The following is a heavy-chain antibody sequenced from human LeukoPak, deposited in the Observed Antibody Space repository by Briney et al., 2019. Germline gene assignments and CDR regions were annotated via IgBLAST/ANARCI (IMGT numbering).Heavy chain of an antibody. J-gene: IGHJ4*02. CDR1: GGSISSGGYY. D-gene: IGHD3-22*01. V-gene: IGHV4-31*03. Sequence: PSETLSLTCTVSGGSISSGGYYWSWIRQHPGKGLEWIGYIYYSGSTYYNPSLKSRVTISVDTSKNQFSLKLGSVTAADTAVYYCARFTYDSSEYYFDYWGQGTLVTVSS. CDR3: ARFTYDSSEYYFDY. CDR2: IYYSGST.